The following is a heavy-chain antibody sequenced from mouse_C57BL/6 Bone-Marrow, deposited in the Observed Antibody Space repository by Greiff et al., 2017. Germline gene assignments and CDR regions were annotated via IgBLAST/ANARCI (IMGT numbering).Heavy chain of an antibody. D-gene: IGHD2-2*01. Sequence: QVQLQQSGAELARPGASVKMSCKASGYTFTSYTMHWVKQRPGQGLEWIGYINPSSGYTKYNQKFKDKATLTADKSSSTAYMQLSSLTSEDSAVYYCAWGYLYAMDYWGQGTSVTVSS. J-gene: IGHJ4*01. CDR1: GYTFTSYT. V-gene: IGHV1-4*01. CDR3: AWGYLYAMDY. CDR2: INPSSGYT.